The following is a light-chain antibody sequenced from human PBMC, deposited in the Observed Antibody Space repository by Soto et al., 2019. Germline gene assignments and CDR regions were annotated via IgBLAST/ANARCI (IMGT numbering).Light chain of an antibody. V-gene: IGKV1-5*01. CDR2: DAS. Sequence: DIQMTQSPSTLSASVGDRVTITCRARQSISTWLAWYQQKPGKAPKLLIYDASSLESGVPSRFSGSGSGTEFTLTISSLQPDDFANYYCQKYNSYGTFGQGTKVEIK. J-gene: IGKJ1*01. CDR1: QSISTW. CDR3: QKYNSYGT.